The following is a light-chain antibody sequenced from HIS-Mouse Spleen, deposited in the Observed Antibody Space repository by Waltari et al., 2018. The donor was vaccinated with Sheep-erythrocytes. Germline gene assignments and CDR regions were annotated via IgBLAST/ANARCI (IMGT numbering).Light chain of an antibody. Sequence: DIQMTQSPSSLSASVGDRVTITCQASQDISNYLNWYQQKPGKAPKLLIYDASNLETGVPSRFSGSGSGTDFTFTISSLQPEDIATYYCQQYDNLFTFGLGTKVDIK. V-gene: IGKV1-33*01. J-gene: IGKJ3*01. CDR1: QDISNY. CDR2: DAS. CDR3: QQYDNLFT.